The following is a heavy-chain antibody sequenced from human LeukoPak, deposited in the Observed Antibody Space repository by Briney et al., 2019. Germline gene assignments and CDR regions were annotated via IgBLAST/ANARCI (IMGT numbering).Heavy chain of an antibody. CDR3: ARVLRGLYNLGD. CDR1: GFSLSISG. V-gene: IGHV3-48*02. CDR2: ISSSSDLM. D-gene: IGHD3-10*01. J-gene: IGHJ4*02. Sequence: GGSLRLSCEASGFSLSISGMNWVRQAPGKGLEWVSYISSSSDLMSYVASVKGRFTVSRGNAKNSLFLQMNSLRDEDTAVYYCARVLRGLYNLGDWGQGTLVTVSS.